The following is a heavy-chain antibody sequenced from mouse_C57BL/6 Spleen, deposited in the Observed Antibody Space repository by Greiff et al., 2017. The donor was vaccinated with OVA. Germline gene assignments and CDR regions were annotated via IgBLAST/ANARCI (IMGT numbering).Heavy chain of an antibody. Sequence: EVQLQQSGPELVKPGASVKISCKASGYTFTDYYMNWVKQSHGKSLEWIGDINPNNGGTSYNQKFKGKATLTVDKSSSTAYMELRSLTSEDSAVYYCARRDGYYGGYFDVWGTGTTVTVSS. D-gene: IGHD2-3*01. J-gene: IGHJ1*03. CDR1: GYTFTDYY. CDR3: ARRDGYYGGYFDV. V-gene: IGHV1-26*01. CDR2: INPNNGGT.